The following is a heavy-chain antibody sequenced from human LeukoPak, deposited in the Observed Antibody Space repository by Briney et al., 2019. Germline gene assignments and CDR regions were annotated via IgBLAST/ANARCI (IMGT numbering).Heavy chain of an antibody. CDR1: GGSFSDYY. D-gene: IGHD5-24*01. CDR2: IKEDGGEL. V-gene: IGHV3-7*04. J-gene: IGHJ4*02. CDR3: ARGRRWLQPLDY. Sequence: PSETLSLTCAVYGGSFSDYYWSWVRQAPGKGLEWVANIKEDGGELNYVDSVEGRFTISRDNAKQSLFLQMNSLRVEDLGVYYCARGRRWLQPLDYWGQGTLVTVSS.